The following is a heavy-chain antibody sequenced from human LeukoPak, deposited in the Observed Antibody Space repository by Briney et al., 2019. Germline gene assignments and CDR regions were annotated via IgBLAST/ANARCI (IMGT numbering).Heavy chain of an antibody. V-gene: IGHV3-33*01. CDR2: IWYDGSNK. Sequence: GGSLRLSCAASGFTFSSYGMHWVRQAPGKGLEWVAVIWYDGSNKYYADSAKGRFTISRDNSKNTLYLQMNSLRAEDTAVYYCARASARLYYYDSSGYWGYFDYWGQGTLVTVSS. D-gene: IGHD3-22*01. CDR3: ARASARLYYYDSSGYWGYFDY. CDR1: GFTFSSYG. J-gene: IGHJ4*02.